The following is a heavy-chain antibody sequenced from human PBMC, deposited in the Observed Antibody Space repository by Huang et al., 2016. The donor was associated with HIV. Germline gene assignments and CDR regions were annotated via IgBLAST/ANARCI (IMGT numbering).Heavy chain of an antibody. CDR1: GYSRSRLS. Sequence: QVQLVQSGAEVKKPGASVKVSCKVTGYSRSRLSIHWWRQAPGKGLEWMGGFDPEDDGTIYAQRFQGRLTVTEDTSTDTAYMELSSLRSEDSAVYYCATRGYYDTNWGFDYWGPGTLVTVSS. J-gene: IGHJ4*02. CDR2: FDPEDDGT. V-gene: IGHV1-24*01. D-gene: IGHD3-22*01. CDR3: ATRGYYDTNWGFDY.